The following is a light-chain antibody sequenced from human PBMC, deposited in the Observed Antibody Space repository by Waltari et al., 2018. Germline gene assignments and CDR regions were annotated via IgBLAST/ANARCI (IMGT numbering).Light chain of an antibody. V-gene: IGKV3-11*01. J-gene: IGKJ2*02. Sequence: EIVLTQSPATLSLSPGEGATLSCRASQTISTYLAWYQQKAGQAPRLLIYDASKRATGIPARFSGSGSGTDFTLTIGSLEPEDFALYYCQQRTNWPRTFGQGTKLEIK. CDR2: DAS. CDR1: QTISTY. CDR3: QQRTNWPRT.